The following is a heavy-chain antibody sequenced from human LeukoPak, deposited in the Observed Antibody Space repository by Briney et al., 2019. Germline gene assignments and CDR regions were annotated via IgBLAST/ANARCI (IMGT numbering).Heavy chain of an antibody. D-gene: IGHD4-23*01. V-gene: IGHV4-4*07. Sequence: SETLSLTCTVSGGSISSYYWSWIRQPAGKGLEWIGRIYTSGSTNYNPSLTSRVTMSVDTSKNQFSLKLSSVTAADTAVYYCARYGGNSVYYYYYGMDVWGQGTTVTVSS. J-gene: IGHJ6*02. CDR2: IYTSGST. CDR1: GGSISSYY. CDR3: ARYGGNSVYYYYYGMDV.